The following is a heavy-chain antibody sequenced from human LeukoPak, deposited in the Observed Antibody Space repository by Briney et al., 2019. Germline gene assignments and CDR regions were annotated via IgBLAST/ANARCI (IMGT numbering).Heavy chain of an antibody. CDR1: GYTFTGYY. J-gene: IGHJ4*02. Sequence: GASVKVSCKASGYTFTGYYMHWVRQAPGQGLEWMGRINPNSGGTNYAQKFQGRVTMTRDTSISTAYMELSRLRSDDTAVYYCARSYDSSGYYLYYFDYWGQGTLVTVSS. CDR2: INPNSGGT. V-gene: IGHV1-2*06. D-gene: IGHD3-22*01. CDR3: ARSYDSSGYYLYYFDY.